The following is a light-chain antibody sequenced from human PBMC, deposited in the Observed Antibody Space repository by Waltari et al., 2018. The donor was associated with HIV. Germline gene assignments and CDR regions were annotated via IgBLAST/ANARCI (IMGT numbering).Light chain of an antibody. J-gene: IGKJ2*01. CDR3: QQYYSTPYT. CDR2: WAT. CDR1: QTVFYSSNKKKF. Sequence: DIVMTQSPDSLAVPLGARATVTCNSSQTVFYSSNKKKFLSWYQQKPGQPPKLLISWATTRDSGVPDRFSGSGSGTDFTLTVSSLQAEDVAFYYCQQYYSTPYTFGRGTKV. V-gene: IGKV4-1*01.